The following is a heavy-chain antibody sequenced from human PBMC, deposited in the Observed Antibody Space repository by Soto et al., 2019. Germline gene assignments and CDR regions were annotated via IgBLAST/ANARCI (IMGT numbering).Heavy chain of an antibody. CDR3: ARLGKPPYSGYDRNWFDP. CDR2: MNPNSGNT. CDR1: GYTFTSYD. V-gene: IGHV1-8*01. Sequence: ASVKVSCKASGYTFTSYDINWVRQATGQGLEWMGWMNPNSGNTGYAQKFQGRVTMTRNTSISTAYMELSSLRSEDTAVYYCARLGKPPYSGYDRNWFDPWGQGTLVTVSS. J-gene: IGHJ5*02. D-gene: IGHD5-12*01.